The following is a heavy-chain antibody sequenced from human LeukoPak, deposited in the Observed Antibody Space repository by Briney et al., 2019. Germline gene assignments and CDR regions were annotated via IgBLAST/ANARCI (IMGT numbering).Heavy chain of an antibody. CDR3: VRGYSFGPYGMDV. J-gene: IGHJ6*02. V-gene: IGHV3-64D*09. Sequence: GGSLRLSCSASGFPFNSYALHWARQAPGKGVEYVSSISDSGGSTYYADSVKGRFTISRDNSKNTLYLQMSSLRAEDSAVYFCVRGYSFGPYGMDVWGQGTTVTVSS. D-gene: IGHD2-15*01. CDR2: ISDSGGST. CDR1: GFPFNSYA.